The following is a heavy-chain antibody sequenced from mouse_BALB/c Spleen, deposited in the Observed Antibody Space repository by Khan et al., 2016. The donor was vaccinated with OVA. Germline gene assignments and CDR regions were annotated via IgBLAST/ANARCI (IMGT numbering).Heavy chain of an antibody. D-gene: IGHD1-1*01. CDR2: IKYSGNT. CDR3: ARSGTISSVVATDFDS. J-gene: IGHJ2*01. Sequence: EVQLQESGPGLVKPSQSLSLTCTVTGCSITSDYAWNWIRQFPGNKLEWMGYIKYSGNTSYNPSLKSRISITRNTSQNQFFLQLSSVTTEDTATYYCARSGTISSVVATDFDSWGQGTTLTVSS. V-gene: IGHV3-2*02. CDR1: GCSITSDYA.